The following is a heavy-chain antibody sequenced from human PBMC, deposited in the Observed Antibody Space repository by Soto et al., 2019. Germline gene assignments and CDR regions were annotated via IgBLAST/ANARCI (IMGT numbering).Heavy chain of an antibody. CDR1: GYTFTSYG. V-gene: IGHV1-18*01. D-gene: IGHD6-13*01. Sequence: QVQLVQSGAEVKKPGASVKVSCKASGYTFTSYGISWVRQAPGQGLEWMGWTSAYTGNTNYPQKLQGXFXXXTXXSTSTAYMELRSLRSHDTAVYYCARNSAAADPFDYWRQGTLVTVSS. J-gene: IGHJ4*02. CDR2: TSAYTGNT. CDR3: ARNSAAADPFDY.